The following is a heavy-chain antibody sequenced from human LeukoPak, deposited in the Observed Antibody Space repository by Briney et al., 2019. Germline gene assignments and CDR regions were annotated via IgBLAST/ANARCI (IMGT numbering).Heavy chain of an antibody. Sequence: GGSLRLSCVASEFTFSGHWMHWVRQVPGKGLVAVSRITPDGGSTAYADSVKGRFTISRDNDKNTLYLEMNSLTAEDTALYYCTRSGYSNGYDFWGQGTLVTVSS. J-gene: IGHJ4*02. CDR1: EFTFSGHW. D-gene: IGHD6-19*01. CDR3: TRSGYSNGYDF. V-gene: IGHV3-74*03. CDR2: ITPDGGST.